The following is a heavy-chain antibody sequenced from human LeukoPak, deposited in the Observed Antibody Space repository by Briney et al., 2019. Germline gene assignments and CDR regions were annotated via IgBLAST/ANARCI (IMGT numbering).Heavy chain of an antibody. V-gene: IGHV1-69*05. CDR1: GGTFSSYA. Sequence: SVKVSCKASGGTFSSYAISWVRQAPGQGLEWMGGIIPIFGTANYAQKFQGRVTITTDESTSTAYMELSSLRSEDTAVYYCARDLRVPAAREGYYYYMYVWGKGTTVTVSS. D-gene: IGHD2-2*01. J-gene: IGHJ6*03. CDR2: IIPIFGTA. CDR3: ARDLRVPAAREGYYYYMYV.